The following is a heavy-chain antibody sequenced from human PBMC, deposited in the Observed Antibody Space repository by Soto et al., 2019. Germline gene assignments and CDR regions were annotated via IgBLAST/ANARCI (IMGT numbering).Heavy chain of an antibody. Sequence: SVTVCYADDGHSFSGCTLSTVPARPGKGLEWMGGIFPIFGTANYAQKFQGSVTINAEKSTSTAYRELSSLRSEDTAVYYCAREMTTVPQGAFGIWGQG. V-gene: IGHV1-69*06. D-gene: IGHD4-17*01. CDR2: IFPIFGTA. CDR1: GHSFSGCT. CDR3: AREMTTVPQGAFGI. J-gene: IGHJ3*02.